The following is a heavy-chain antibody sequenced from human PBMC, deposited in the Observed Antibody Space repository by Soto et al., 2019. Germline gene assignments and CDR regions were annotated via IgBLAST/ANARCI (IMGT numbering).Heavy chain of an antibody. CDR2: IKSKTDGGTT. CDR3: TVRIVGATTFAFDI. J-gene: IGHJ3*02. D-gene: IGHD1-26*01. V-gene: IGHV3-15*01. CDR1: GFTFSNAW. Sequence: GGSLRLSCAASGFTFSNAWMSCVRQAPGKGLEWVGRIKSKTDGGTTDYAAPVKGRFTISRDDSKNTLYLQMNSLKTEDTAVYYCTVRIVGATTFAFDIWGQGTMVTVSS.